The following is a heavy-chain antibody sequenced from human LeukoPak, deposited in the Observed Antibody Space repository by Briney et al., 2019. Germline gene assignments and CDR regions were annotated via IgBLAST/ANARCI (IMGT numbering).Heavy chain of an antibody. CDR2: ISAYNGNT. CDR3: ARDPDIAARPWYYYYMDV. V-gene: IGHV1-18*01. D-gene: IGHD6-6*01. Sequence: ASVKVSCKASGYTFTSYGMSWVRQAPGQGLEWMGWISAYNGNTNYAQKLQGRVTMTTDTSTSTAYMELRSLRSDDTAVYYCARDPDIAARPWYYYYMDVWGKGTTVTVSS. CDR1: GYTFTSYG. J-gene: IGHJ6*03.